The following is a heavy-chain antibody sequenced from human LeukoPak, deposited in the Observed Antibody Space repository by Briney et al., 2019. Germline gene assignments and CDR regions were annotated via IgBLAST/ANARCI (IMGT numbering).Heavy chain of an antibody. CDR1: GFTFSSCD. Sequence: GGSLRLSCAASGFTFSSCDMHWVRQAPGKGLEWVALIWYDGSNEYYGDSVKGRFTISRDNSKKTLYLQMNSLRAEDTAVYFCARDMGGQWLEYYYYGMDVWGQGTTVTVSS. CDR2: IWYDGSNE. D-gene: IGHD6-19*01. CDR3: ARDMGGQWLEYYYYGMDV. V-gene: IGHV3-33*01. J-gene: IGHJ6*02.